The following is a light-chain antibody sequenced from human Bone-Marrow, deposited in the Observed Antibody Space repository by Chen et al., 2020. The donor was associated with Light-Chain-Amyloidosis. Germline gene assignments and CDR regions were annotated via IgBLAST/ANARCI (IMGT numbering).Light chain of an antibody. CDR2: RDT. J-gene: IGLJ2*01. Sequence: SYELTQPPSVSVSPGQTARITCSGDDLPTKYAYWYQQKPGPAPVLVIHRDTERPSGFSERFSVSSSGTTATLTITGVQAEDEADYHCQSADSSGTYEVIFGGGTKLTVL. CDR3: QSADSSGTYEVI. V-gene: IGLV3-25*03. CDR1: DLPTKY.